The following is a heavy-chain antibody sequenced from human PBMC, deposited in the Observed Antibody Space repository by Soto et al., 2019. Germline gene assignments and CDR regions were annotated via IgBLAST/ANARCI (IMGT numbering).Heavy chain of an antibody. CDR2: ISGSGRTT. CDR1: GFTFGTYA. Sequence: EVQLLESGGGLVQPGGSLRLSCAASGFTFGTYAMKWLRQAPGRGLECVSFISGSGRTTYYADSVKGRFTVSRDNSKNTMYLQMNSLRAEDTALYYCAKFRGPSYSYYYMDVWATGTTITVSS. J-gene: IGHJ6*03. D-gene: IGHD3-16*01. V-gene: IGHV3-23*01. CDR3: AKFRGPSYSYYYMDV.